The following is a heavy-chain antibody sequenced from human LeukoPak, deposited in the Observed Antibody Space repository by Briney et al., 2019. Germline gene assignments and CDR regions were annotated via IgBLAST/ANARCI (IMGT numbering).Heavy chain of an antibody. Sequence: ASVKVSCKVSGYTLTELSMHWVRQAPGKGLEWMGGFDPEDGETIYAQKFQGRVTMTEDTSTDTAYMELSSLRSEDTAVYYCATATEYQLLVGYWGQETLVTVSS. V-gene: IGHV1-24*01. CDR1: GYTLTELS. CDR3: ATATEYQLLVGY. CDR2: FDPEDGET. D-gene: IGHD2-2*01. J-gene: IGHJ4*02.